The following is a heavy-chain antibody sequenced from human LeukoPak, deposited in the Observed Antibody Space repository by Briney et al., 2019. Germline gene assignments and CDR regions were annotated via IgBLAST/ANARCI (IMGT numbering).Heavy chain of an antibody. CDR3: AKGNFGGYDSSSYFGY. V-gene: IGHV3-30*18. J-gene: IGHJ4*02. CDR2: ISYDGSNK. Sequence: GRSLRLSCAASGFTFSSYGMHWVRQAPGKGLEWVAVISYDGSNKYYADSVKGRFTISRDNSKNTLYLQMNSLRAEDTAVYYCAKGNFGGYDSSSYFGYWGQGTLVTVSS. D-gene: IGHD3-22*01. CDR1: GFTFSSYG.